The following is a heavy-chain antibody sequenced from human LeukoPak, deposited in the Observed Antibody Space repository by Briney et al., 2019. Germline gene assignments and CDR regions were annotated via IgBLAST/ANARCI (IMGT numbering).Heavy chain of an antibody. CDR3: ARDSRHPYSSSWGDWFDP. D-gene: IGHD6-13*01. CDR1: GGTFSSYA. CDR2: IIPIFGTA. Sequence: SVKVSCKASGGTFSSYAISWVRQAPGQGLEWMGGIIPIFGTANYAQKFQGRVTITADESTSTAYMELSSLRSEDTAVYYCARDSRHPYSSSWGDWFDPWGQGTLVTVSS. J-gene: IGHJ5*02. V-gene: IGHV1-69*13.